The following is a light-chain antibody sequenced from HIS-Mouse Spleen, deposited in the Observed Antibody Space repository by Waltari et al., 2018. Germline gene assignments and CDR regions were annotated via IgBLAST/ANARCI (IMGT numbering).Light chain of an antibody. CDR1: SLRSYY. Sequence: SSELTQDPAVSVALGQTVRITCQGDSLRSYYASWYQQKPGQAPVLVIYGKHNRPSGIPERVSGSSSGNTASLTITGAQAEDEADYYCNSRDSSGNHVVFGGGTKLTVL. V-gene: IGLV3-19*01. J-gene: IGLJ2*01. CDR3: NSRDSSGNHVV. CDR2: GKH.